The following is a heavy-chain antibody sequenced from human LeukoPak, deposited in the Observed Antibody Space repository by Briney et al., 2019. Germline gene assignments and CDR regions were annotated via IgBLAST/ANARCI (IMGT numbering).Heavy chain of an antibody. CDR1: GFTFSSYA. V-gene: IGHV3-23*01. CDR2: ISGGGGST. D-gene: IGHD5-18*01. CDR3: AKEGAYSYGSLDY. J-gene: IGHJ4*02. Sequence: GGSLRLSCAASGFTFSSYAMSWVRQAPGKGLDWVSAISGGGGSTYYADSVKGRFTISRDNSKNTVYLQMNSLRAEDTAVYYCAKEGAYSYGSLDYWSQGTLVTVSS.